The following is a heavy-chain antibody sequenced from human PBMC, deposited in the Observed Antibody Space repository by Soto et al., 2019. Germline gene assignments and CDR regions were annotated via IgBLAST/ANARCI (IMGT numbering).Heavy chain of an antibody. V-gene: IGHV1-69*01. CDR2: IIPIFGTA. Sequence: QVQLVQSGAEVKKPGSSVKVSCKASGGTFSSYAISWVRQAPGQGLEWMGGIIPIFGTANYAQKFEGRVTINADEYTSTAYRELSSLISEDTGVYYCARGSAYSSDWYEQWYWGQGTLVNVSS. CDR3: ARGSAYSSDWYEQWY. D-gene: IGHD6-19*01. J-gene: IGHJ4*02. CDR1: GGTFSSYA.